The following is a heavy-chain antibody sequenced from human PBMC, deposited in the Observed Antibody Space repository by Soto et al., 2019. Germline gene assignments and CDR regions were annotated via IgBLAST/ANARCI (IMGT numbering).Heavy chain of an antibody. CDR2: ISYDGSNK. Sequence: QVQLVESGGGVVQPGRSLRLSCAASGFTFSSYGMHWVRQAPGKGLEWVAVISYDGSNKYNADSVKGRFTISRDKSNNTLYLHMNSLRTEDKAVYYCAKVSGYSSSPVPDWGQGTLVTVSS. J-gene: IGHJ4*02. CDR1: GFTFSSYG. D-gene: IGHD6-13*01. V-gene: IGHV3-30*18. CDR3: AKVSGYSSSPVPD.